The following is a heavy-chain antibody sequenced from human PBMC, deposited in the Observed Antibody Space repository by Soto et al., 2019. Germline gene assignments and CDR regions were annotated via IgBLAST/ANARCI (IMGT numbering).Heavy chain of an antibody. CDR3: ARSGPGRCSSTSCYTVTVNYYYYGMDV. D-gene: IGHD2-2*02. V-gene: IGHV1-69*06. CDR1: GGTFSSYA. CDR2: IIPIFGTA. Sequence: GASVKASCKASGGTFSSYAISWVRQAPGQGLEWMGGIIPIFGTANYAQKFQGRVTITADKSTSTAYMELSSLRSEDTAVYYCARSGPGRCSSTSCYTVTVNYYYYGMDVWGQGTTVTSP. J-gene: IGHJ6*02.